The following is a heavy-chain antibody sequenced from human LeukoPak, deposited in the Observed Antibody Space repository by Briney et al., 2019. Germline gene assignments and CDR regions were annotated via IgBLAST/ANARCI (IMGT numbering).Heavy chain of an antibody. J-gene: IGHJ4*02. CDR1: GFSVSSFG. Sequence: GGSLRLSCAVSGFSVSSFGMSWVRQAPGKGLEWISAISVDGETPYYADSVKGRFIISRDNSKSTLYLQLSSLRAKDTAIYYCAQGYSSGWYPYWGQGSLVSVSS. D-gene: IGHD6-19*01. CDR3: AQGYSSGWYPY. V-gene: IGHV3-23*01. CDR2: ISVDGETP.